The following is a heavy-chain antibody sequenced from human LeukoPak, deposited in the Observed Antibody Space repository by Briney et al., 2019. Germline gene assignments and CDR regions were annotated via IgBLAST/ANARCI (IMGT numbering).Heavy chain of an antibody. CDR3: ARVPLGYSRISYYFDY. V-gene: IGHV1-2*02. J-gene: IGHJ4*02. D-gene: IGHD1-26*01. Sequence: ASVKVSCKASGYTFTGYYMHWVRQAPGQGLEWMGWINPNSGGTNYAQKFQGRVTMTRDTSISTAYMELSRLRSDDTAVYYCARVPLGYSRISYYFDYWGQGTLVTVSS. CDR1: GYTFTGYY. CDR2: INPNSGGT.